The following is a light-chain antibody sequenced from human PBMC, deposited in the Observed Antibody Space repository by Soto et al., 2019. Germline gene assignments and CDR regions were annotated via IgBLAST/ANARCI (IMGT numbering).Light chain of an antibody. CDR3: QQRSNWPPWT. Sequence: EIVMTQSPATLSVSPGEGATLSCRASQSVGSSLAWYQQKPGQAPRLLIYDASNRATGIPARFSGSGSGTDFTLTISSLEPEDFAVYYCQQRSNWPPWTFGQGTKVDIK. J-gene: IGKJ1*01. CDR2: DAS. CDR1: QSVGSS. V-gene: IGKV3-11*01.